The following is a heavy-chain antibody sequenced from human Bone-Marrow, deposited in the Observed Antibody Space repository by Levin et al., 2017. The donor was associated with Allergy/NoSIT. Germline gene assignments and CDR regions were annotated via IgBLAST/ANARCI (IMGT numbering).Heavy chain of an antibody. CDR2: IYYSGST. J-gene: IGHJ4*02. V-gene: IGHV4-59*01. CDR3: ARVTAGDGYITQN. D-gene: IGHD5-24*01. CDR1: GGSISSYY. Sequence: PGGSLRLSCTVSGGSISSYYWSWIRQPPGKGLEWIGYIYYSGSTNYNPSLKSRVTISVDTSKNQFSLKLSSVTAADTAVYYCARVTAGDGYITQNWGQGTLVTVSS.